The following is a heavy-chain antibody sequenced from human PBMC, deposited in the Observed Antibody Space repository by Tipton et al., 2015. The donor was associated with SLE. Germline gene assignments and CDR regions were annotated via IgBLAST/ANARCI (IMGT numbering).Heavy chain of an antibody. CDR3: ARGWDSDFWSGYADY. D-gene: IGHD3-3*01. J-gene: IGHJ4*02. Sequence: TLSLTCTVSGVSISTYYWSWIRQPPGKGLEWIGEVNHSGNTNYNPSLKSRVTIFVDTSKNQFSLKLRSVTAADTAVYYCARGWDSDFWSGYADYWGQGTQVTVSS. CDR1: GVSISTYY. V-gene: IGHV4-34*01. CDR2: VNHSGNT.